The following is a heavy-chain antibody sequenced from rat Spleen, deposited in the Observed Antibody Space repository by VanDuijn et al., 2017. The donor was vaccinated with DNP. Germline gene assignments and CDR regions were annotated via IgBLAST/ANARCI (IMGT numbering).Heavy chain of an antibody. D-gene: IGHD3-8*01. CDR3: TSNPHIRTAAPFDY. CDR1: GFTFNDYW. J-gene: IGHJ2*01. V-gene: IGHV5-31*01. Sequence: EVQLEESGGGQVQPGRSLKLSCVASGFTFNDYWMTWIRQAPGKGLEWVASITNTGGQFHCLDSVKGRFTISRDNAKSTLYLQVNSLRSEDTATYYCTSNPHIRTAAPFDYWGQGVMVTVSS. CDR2: ITNTGGQF.